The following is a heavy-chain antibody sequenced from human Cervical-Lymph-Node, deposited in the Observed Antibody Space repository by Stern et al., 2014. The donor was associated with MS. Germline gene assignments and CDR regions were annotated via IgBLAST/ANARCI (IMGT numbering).Heavy chain of an antibody. CDR2: ISYDGNHK. Sequence: VHLVESGGAVVQPGRSLRLSCAASGFTFSSYGMHWVRQAPGKGLEWVTVISYDGNHKYYAASVKGRFTISRDNSKNTLHLQMNSVTPDDSAIYYCARDYEDTSMLFDHWGQGPLVTVSS. J-gene: IGHJ4*02. V-gene: IGHV3-30*03. CDR1: GFTFSSYG. D-gene: IGHD2-8*01. CDR3: ARDYEDTSMLFDH.